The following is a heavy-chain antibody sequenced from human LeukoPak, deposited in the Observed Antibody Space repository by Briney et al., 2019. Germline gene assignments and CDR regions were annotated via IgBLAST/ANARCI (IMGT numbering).Heavy chain of an antibody. Sequence: AGGSLRLSCEASGFTFSSYWMSWVRQAPGKGLEWVANIKTDGSEKYYVDSVKGRFTISRDNAKNSLYLQMNSLRAEDTAVYYCARYSGSYEVNYYYYYGMDVWGQGTTVTVSS. J-gene: IGHJ6*02. D-gene: IGHD1-26*01. CDR2: IKTDGSEK. V-gene: IGHV3-7*03. CDR1: GFTFSSYW. CDR3: ARYSGSYEVNYYYYYGMDV.